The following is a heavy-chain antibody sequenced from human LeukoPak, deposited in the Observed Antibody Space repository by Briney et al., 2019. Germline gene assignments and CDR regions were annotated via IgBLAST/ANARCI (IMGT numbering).Heavy chain of an antibody. D-gene: IGHD4-11*01. CDR2: ISYDGSNK. J-gene: IGHJ5*02. Sequence: GSLRLSCAASGFTFSSYAMHWVRQAPGKGLEWVAVISYDGSNKYYADSVKGRFTISRDNSENTLYLQMNSLRAEDTAVYYCARDVWDTTELYNWFDPWGQGTLVTVSS. CDR3: ARDVWDTTELYNWFDP. CDR1: GFTFSSYA. V-gene: IGHV3-30*01.